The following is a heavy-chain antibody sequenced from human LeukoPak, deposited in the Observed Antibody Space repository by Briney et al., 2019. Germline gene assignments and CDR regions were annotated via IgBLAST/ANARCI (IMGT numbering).Heavy chain of an antibody. V-gene: IGHV1-69*05. CDR2: IIPIFGTA. CDR1: GGTFSSYA. Sequence: SVKVSCKASGGTFSSYAISWARQAPGQGLEWMGRIIPIFGTANYAQKFQGRVTITTDESTSTAYMELSSLRSKDTAVYYCASTQGYSYGFNWFDPWGQGTLVTVSS. D-gene: IGHD5-18*01. CDR3: ASTQGYSYGFNWFDP. J-gene: IGHJ5*02.